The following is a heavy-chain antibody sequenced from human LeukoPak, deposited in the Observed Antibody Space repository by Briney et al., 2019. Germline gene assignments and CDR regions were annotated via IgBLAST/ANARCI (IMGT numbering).Heavy chain of an antibody. J-gene: IGHJ4*02. D-gene: IGHD2-8*01. CDR1: GFTFTNYG. CDR3: ARNSNGMSN. V-gene: IGHV3-74*01. Sequence: GGSLRLSCVASGFTFTNYGMMWVRQAPGKGLVWVSYINSDGRSTTYADSVKGRFTISRDNAKNTLYLQMSSLRAEDTAMYYCARNSNGMSNWGQGTLVVVSS. CDR2: INSDGRST.